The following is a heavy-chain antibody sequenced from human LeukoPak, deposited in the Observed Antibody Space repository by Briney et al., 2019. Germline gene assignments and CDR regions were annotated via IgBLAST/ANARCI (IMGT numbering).Heavy chain of an antibody. V-gene: IGHV1-18*01. CDR3: ARVGCSSTSCYTDFDY. Sequence: ASVKVSCKASGYTFTSYGISWVRQAPGQGLEWMGWISAYNGNTNYAQKLQGRVTMTTDTSTSTAYMELRSLRSDDTAVYYCARVGCSSTSCYTDFDYWGQGTLVTVSS. CDR1: GYTFTSYG. CDR2: ISAYNGNT. D-gene: IGHD2-2*02. J-gene: IGHJ4*02.